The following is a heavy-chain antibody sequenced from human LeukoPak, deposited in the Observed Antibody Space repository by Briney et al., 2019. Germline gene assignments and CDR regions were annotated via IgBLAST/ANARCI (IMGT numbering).Heavy chain of an antibody. CDR2: ISSSSSTI. V-gene: IGHV3-48*01. D-gene: IGHD2-2*01. Sequence: VGSLRLSCAASGFTFSSYSMNWVRQAPGKGLEWVSYISSSSSTIYYADSVKGRFAISRDNAKNSLYLQMNSLRAEDTAVYYCARDKDIVVVPAAKYWYFDLWGRGTLVTVSS. CDR3: ARDKDIVVVPAAKYWYFDL. J-gene: IGHJ2*01. CDR1: GFTFSSYS.